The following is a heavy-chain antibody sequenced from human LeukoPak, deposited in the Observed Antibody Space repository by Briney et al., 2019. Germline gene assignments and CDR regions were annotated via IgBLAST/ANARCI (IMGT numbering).Heavy chain of an antibody. V-gene: IGHV3-23*01. CDR1: GFTFSSYA. J-gene: IGHJ4*02. CDR3: ANTATDSSGYYFMASDY. D-gene: IGHD3-22*01. CDR2: VSRRGGST. Sequence: RGSLRLSCAASGFTFSSYAMSWVRQAPGKGLEWVSAVSRRGGSTYYADSVKGRFTISRDNSKNPLYLQMNSLRAEDTAVYYCANTATDSSGYYFMASDYWGQGTLVTVSS.